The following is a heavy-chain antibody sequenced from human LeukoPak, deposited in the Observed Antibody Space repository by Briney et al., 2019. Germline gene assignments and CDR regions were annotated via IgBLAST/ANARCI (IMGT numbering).Heavy chain of an antibody. D-gene: IGHD1-1*01. V-gene: IGHV4-34*01. Sequence: SETLSLTCAVYGGSLSDYYWSWIRQPPGKGLEWIGEINHSGSTNYNPSLKSRVTISLDTSKNRFSLKLSSVTAADTAVYYCASQVRLERRYYYYYMDVWDKGTTVTVSS. CDR1: GGSLSDYY. J-gene: IGHJ6*03. CDR2: INHSGST. CDR3: ASQVRLERRYYYYYMDV.